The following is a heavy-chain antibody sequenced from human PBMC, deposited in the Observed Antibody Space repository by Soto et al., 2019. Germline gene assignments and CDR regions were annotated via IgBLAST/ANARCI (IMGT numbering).Heavy chain of an antibody. CDR1: GGTFSSYA. Sequence: SVKVSCKASGGTFSSYAISWVRQAPGQGLEWMGGIIPIFGTANYAQKFQGRVTITADESTSTAYMELSSLRSEDTAVYYCASRGYYDSSGYYPLNYWGQGTLVTVSS. CDR3: ASRGYYDSSGYYPLNY. J-gene: IGHJ4*02. V-gene: IGHV1-69*13. CDR2: IIPIFGTA. D-gene: IGHD3-22*01.